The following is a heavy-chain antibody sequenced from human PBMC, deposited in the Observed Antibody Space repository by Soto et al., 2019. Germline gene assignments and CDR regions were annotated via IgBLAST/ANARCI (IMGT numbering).Heavy chain of an antibody. J-gene: IGHJ6*03. CDR3: ARQSDGGQYYDILTGYYSPPYYYYYMDV. CDR1: GGSISSSSYY. V-gene: IGHV4-39*01. CDR2: IYYSGST. Sequence: PSETLSLTCTVSGGSISSSSYYWGWIRQPPGKGLEWIGSIYYSGSTYYNPSLKSRVTISVDTSKNQFSLKLSSVTAADTAVYYCARQSDGGQYYDILTGYYSPPYYYYYMDVWGKGTTVTVSS. D-gene: IGHD3-9*01.